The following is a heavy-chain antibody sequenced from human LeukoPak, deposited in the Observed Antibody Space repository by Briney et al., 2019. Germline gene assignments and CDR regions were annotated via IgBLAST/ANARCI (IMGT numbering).Heavy chain of an antibody. Sequence: ASVKVSCKASGYTFTTYGISWVRQAPGQGLEWMGWMNPNSGNTGYAQKFQGRVTMTRSTSISTAYMELSSLRFEDTAVYYCTRSVRNGHIDYWGQGTLVTVSA. CDR3: TRSVRNGHIDY. J-gene: IGHJ4*02. D-gene: IGHD2-21*01. CDR2: MNPNSGNT. CDR1: GYTFTTYG. V-gene: IGHV1-8*02.